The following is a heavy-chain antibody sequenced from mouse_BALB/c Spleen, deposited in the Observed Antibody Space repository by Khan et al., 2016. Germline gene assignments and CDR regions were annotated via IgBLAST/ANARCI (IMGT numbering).Heavy chain of an antibody. D-gene: IGHD2-14*01. CDR3: AAYYRDAMDY. CDR1: GYTFTNYG. Sequence: QIQLVQSGPELKKPGETVKISCKASGYTFTNYGMNWVKQAPGKGLKWMGWINTYTGEPTYADDFKGRFAFSLETSAGTAYLQINNLKNEDTATYFCAAYYRDAMDYWGQGTSVTVSS. J-gene: IGHJ4*01. CDR2: INTYTGEP. V-gene: IGHV9-3-1*01.